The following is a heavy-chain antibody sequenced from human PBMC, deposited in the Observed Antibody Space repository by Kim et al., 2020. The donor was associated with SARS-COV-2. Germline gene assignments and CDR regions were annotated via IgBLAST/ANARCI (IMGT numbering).Heavy chain of an antibody. J-gene: IGHJ6*02. Sequence: SVKVSCKASGGTFSSYAISWVRQAPGQGLEWMGGIIPIFGTANYAQKFQGRVTITADESTSTAYMELSSLRSEDTAVYYCASGSGSYYGSYYYYGMDVWGQGTTVTVSS. V-gene: IGHV1-69*13. CDR3: ASGSGSYYGSYYYYGMDV. CDR2: IIPIFGTA. D-gene: IGHD1-26*01. CDR1: GGTFSSYA.